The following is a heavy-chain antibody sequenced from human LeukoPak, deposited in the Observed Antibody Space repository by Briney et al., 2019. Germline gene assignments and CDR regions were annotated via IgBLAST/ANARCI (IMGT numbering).Heavy chain of an antibody. CDR3: AREGPYCSGGSCYIDY. D-gene: IGHD2-15*01. V-gene: IGHV4-31*03. CDR1: GGSISSGGYY. CDR2: MYYSGST. J-gene: IGHJ4*02. Sequence: SQTLSLTCTVSGGSISSGGYYWSWIRQHPGKGLEWIGYMYYSGSTYYNPSLKSRVTISVDTSKNQFSLKLSSVTAADTAVYYCAREGPYCSGGSCYIDYWGQGTLVSVSS.